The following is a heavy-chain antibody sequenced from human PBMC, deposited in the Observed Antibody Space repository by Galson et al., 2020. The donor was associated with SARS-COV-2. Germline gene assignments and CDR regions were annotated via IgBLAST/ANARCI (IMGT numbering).Heavy chain of an antibody. CDR3: ARVVGRVATGYYYYGMDV. CDR2: ISAYNGNT. V-gene: IGHV1-18*01. D-gene: IGHD5-12*01. CDR1: GYTFTSYG. J-gene: IGHJ6*02. Sequence: ASVKVSCKASGYTFTSYGISWVRQAPGQGLEWMGWISAYNGNTNYAQKLQGRVTMTTDTSTSTAYMELRSLRSDDTAVYYCARVVGRVATGYYYYGMDVWGQGTTVTVSS.